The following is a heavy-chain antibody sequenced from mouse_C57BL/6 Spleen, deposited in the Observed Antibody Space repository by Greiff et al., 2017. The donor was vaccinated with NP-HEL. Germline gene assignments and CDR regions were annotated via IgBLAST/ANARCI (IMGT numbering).Heavy chain of an antibody. CDR3: TSSGHYYGSSYDAMDY. D-gene: IGHD1-1*01. V-gene: IGHV1-15*01. CDR2: IDPETGGT. CDR1: GYTFTDYE. Sequence: QVQLQQSGAELVRPGASVTLSCKASGYTFTDYEMHWVKQTPVHGLEWIGAIDPETGGTAYNQKFKGKAILTADQSSSTAYMELRSLTSEDSAVYYCTSSGHYYGSSYDAMDYWGQGTSVTVSS. J-gene: IGHJ4*01.